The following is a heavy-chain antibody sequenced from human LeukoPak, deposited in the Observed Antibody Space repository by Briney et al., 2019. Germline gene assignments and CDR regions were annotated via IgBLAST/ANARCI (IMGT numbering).Heavy chain of an antibody. CDR3: ARQGDYDSSGYAWFDP. J-gene: IGHJ5*02. V-gene: IGHV4-59*08. D-gene: IGHD3-22*01. CDR1: GGSISSYY. Sequence: SETLSLTCTVSGGSISSYYWSWMRQPPGKGLEWIGYIYYSGSTNYNPSLKSRVTISVDTSKNQFSLKLSSVTAADTAVYYCARQGDYDSSGYAWFDPWGQGTLVTVSS. CDR2: IYYSGST.